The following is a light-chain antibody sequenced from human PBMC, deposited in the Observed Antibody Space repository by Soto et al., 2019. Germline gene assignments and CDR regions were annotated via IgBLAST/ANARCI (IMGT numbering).Light chain of an antibody. V-gene: IGKV1-9*01. CDR2: VAS. CDR1: QSISSW. J-gene: IGKJ4*01. Sequence: GDRVTITCRASQSISSWLAWYQQKPGKAPKLLIDVASTLQSGVPSRFSGSASGTEFTLTISSLQPEDFATYYCQQLNSYPLTFGGGTKVDIK. CDR3: QQLNSYPLT.